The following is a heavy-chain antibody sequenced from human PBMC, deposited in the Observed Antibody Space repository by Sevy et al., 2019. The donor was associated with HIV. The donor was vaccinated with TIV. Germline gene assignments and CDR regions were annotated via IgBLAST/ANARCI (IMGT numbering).Heavy chain of an antibody. CDR1: GFTFSDYA. CDR3: ARRDVNHQYLMDY. D-gene: IGHD2-8*01. J-gene: IGHJ4*02. CDR2: ISYDERDI. Sequence: GGSVRLSCAASGFTFSDYAMHWVRQAPGKGLEWLSYISYDERDIYYLDSVRGRFSVSRDISKRTLFLQMNDLRPEDTAVYYCARRDVNHQYLMDYWGQGILVTVSS. V-gene: IGHV3-30*03.